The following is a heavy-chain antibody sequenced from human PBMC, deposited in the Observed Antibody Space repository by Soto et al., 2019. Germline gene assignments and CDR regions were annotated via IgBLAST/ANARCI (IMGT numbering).Heavy chain of an antibody. CDR3: AREMVRGNSFDA. CDR1: GGSISSYY. Sequence: SETLSLTCTVSGGSISSYYWSWIRQPPGKGLEWIGYIYYSGSTNYNPSLKSRVTISVDTSKNQFSLKLSSVTAADTAVYYCAREMVRGNSFDAWGQGTLGTFS. D-gene: IGHD3-10*01. J-gene: IGHJ4*02. V-gene: IGHV4-59*12. CDR2: IYYSGST.